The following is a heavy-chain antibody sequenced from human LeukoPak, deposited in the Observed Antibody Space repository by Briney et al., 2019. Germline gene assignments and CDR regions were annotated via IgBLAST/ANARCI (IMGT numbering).Heavy chain of an antibody. CDR1: GGSFSGYY. Sequence: SETLSLTCAVYGGSFSGYYWSWIRQPPGKGLEWIGEINHSGSTNYNPSLKSRVTISVDTSKNQFSLKLSSVTAADTAVYYCARWVRGVTYYYYYGVDVWGQGTTVTVSS. CDR2: INHSGST. CDR3: ARWVRGVTYYYYYGVDV. D-gene: IGHD3-10*01. V-gene: IGHV4-34*01. J-gene: IGHJ6*02.